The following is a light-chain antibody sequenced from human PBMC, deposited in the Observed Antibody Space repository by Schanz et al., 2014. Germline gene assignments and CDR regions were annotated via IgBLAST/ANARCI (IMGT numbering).Light chain of an antibody. CDR2: DAS. CDR3: QQYGSSPPLT. Sequence: EIVLTQSPATLSLSPGERATLSCRASQSVSSYLAWYQQKPGQAPRLLIYDASNRATGIPARFSGSGSGTDFTLTISGLEPEDSAVYYCQQYGSSPPLTFGGGTKVEIK. CDR1: QSVSSY. J-gene: IGKJ4*01. V-gene: IGKV3-11*01.